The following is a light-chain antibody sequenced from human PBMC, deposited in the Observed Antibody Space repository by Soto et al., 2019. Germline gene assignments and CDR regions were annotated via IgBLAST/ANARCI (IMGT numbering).Light chain of an antibody. CDR2: GAS. V-gene: IGKV3-15*01. CDR1: QSVRIX. Sequence: EIAVTQSPATLSASPGERATLYCSASQSVRIXLAWSQQKPGQAPRLLIYGASTMATGIPARLSGSGSGTEFTLTISSLQSEDFAAYYCQQYNNWPLTFGQGTRLEIK. CDR3: QQYNNWPLT. J-gene: IGKJ5*01.